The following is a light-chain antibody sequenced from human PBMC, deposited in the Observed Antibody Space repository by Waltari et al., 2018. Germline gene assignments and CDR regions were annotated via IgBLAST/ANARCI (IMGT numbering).Light chain of an antibody. CDR1: SRSIASNY. J-gene: IGLJ2*01. CDR3: QSYDSSNVV. V-gene: IGLV6-57*01. CDR2: EDN. Sequence: NFMLTQPHSVSESPGQTVTISCTRSSRSIASNYVQWYQQRPGRSPTTVIYEDNQRPSGVPDRFSGSIDSSSNSASLTISGLKTEDEADYYCQSYDSSNVVFGGGTKLTVL.